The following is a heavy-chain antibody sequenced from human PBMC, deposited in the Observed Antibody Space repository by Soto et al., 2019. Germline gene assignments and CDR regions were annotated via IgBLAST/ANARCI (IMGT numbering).Heavy chain of an antibody. J-gene: IGHJ4*02. CDR1: GTSISGDYW. V-gene: IGHV4-28*01. CDR3: TRKTGGYYFFEY. Sequence: QVQLQESGPGLVKPSDTLSLTCAVSGTSISGDYWWGWIRQTPGKGLEWIGYISSGGATHYHPSLGSRLTMSVDTSRSQFSLKLSSVTAVDAALYYCTRKTGGYYFFEYWGRGTLVTVSS. CDR2: ISSGGAT. D-gene: IGHD2-8*02.